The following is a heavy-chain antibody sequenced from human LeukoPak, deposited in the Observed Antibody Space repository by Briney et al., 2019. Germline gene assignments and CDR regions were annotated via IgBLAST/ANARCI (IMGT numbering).Heavy chain of an antibody. CDR3: ARAGPGFDY. V-gene: IGHV3-48*01. D-gene: IGHD2-8*02. Sequence: PGGSLRLSCAASGFTFSSYSMNWVRQAPGKGLEWVSYISSSSSTIYYADSVKGRFTISRDNAKNSLYLQMTSLRAEDTAVYYCARAGPGFDYWGQGTLVTVSS. CDR2: ISSSSSTI. CDR1: GFTFSSYS. J-gene: IGHJ4*02.